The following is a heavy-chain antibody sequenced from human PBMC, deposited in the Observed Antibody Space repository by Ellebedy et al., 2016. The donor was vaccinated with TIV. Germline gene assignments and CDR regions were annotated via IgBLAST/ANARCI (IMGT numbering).Heavy chain of an antibody. CDR2: ISSSSIYI. J-gene: IGHJ4*02. Sequence: GESLKISCAASGFTFSSYSMNWVRQAPGKGLEWVSSISSSSIYIYYADSVKGRFTISRDNAKNSLYLQMNSLRAEDTAVYYCARDAEGYCTNGVCYTSLDYWGQGTLVTVSS. V-gene: IGHV3-21*01. D-gene: IGHD2-8*01. CDR3: ARDAEGYCTNGVCYTSLDY. CDR1: GFTFSSYS.